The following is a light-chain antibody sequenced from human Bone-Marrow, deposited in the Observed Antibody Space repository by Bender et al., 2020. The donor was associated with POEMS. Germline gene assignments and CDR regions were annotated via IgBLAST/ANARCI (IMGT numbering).Light chain of an antibody. CDR3: CSYGGSSTWV. J-gene: IGLJ3*02. CDR2: EVT. CDR1: SNDVGYYNL. Sequence: QSALTQPASVSASPGQSMTMSCTGTSNDVGYYNLVSWYQQHPGKPPKVLIYEVTKRPSGVSDRFSGSKSGNTASLTISGLQAEDEGDYYCCSYGGSSTWVFGGGTKLTVL. V-gene: IGLV2-23*02.